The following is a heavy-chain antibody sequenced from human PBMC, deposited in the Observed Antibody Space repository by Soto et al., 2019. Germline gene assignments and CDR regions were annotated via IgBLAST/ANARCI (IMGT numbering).Heavy chain of an antibody. D-gene: IGHD2-15*01. J-gene: IGHJ6*02. CDR3: ARVDTPTVRVGMDV. Sequence: GGSLRLSCAASGFNFNSHAMTWVRQAPGKGLEWVSTISANIISTYYADSVKGRFTISRDNSKNTLYLQMSSLRVEDTAVYHCARVDTPTVRVGMDVWGQGTTVTVSS. CDR2: ISANIIST. CDR1: GFNFNSHA. V-gene: IGHV3-23*01.